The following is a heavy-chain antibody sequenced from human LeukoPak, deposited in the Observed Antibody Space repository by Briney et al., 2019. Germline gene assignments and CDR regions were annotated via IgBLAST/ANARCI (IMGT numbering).Heavy chain of an antibody. CDR1: GYTFTDYY. J-gene: IGHJ4*02. V-gene: IGHV1-2*02. CDR3: ARECAFSYLDY. CDR2: INPNSGGT. Sequence: ASVKVSCKASGYTFTDYYMHWVRQAPGQGLEWMGWINPNSGGTNYAQKFQGRVTMTRDTSISTAFMELSRLRSDDTAVYYCARECAFSYLDYWGQGTLVTVSS. D-gene: IGHD3-16*02.